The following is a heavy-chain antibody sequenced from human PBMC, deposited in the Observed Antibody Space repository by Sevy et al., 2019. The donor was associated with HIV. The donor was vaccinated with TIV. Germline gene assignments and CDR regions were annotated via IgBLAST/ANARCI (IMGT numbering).Heavy chain of an antibody. Sequence: GSLRLSCAASGFSFSSYGMHWVRQAPGKGLEWVALVWYDGSDKYYADSVKGRFTISRDNSKTTLYLQMNSLRVEDTAVYYCAPDSGLQFFRYWGQGTLVTVSS. CDR3: APDSGLQFFRY. CDR2: VWYDGSDK. V-gene: IGHV3-33*01. CDR1: GFSFSSYG. D-gene: IGHD1-1*01. J-gene: IGHJ4*02.